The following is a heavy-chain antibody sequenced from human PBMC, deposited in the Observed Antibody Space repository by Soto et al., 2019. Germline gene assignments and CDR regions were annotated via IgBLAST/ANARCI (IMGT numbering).Heavy chain of an antibody. CDR2: IKQDGSEK. J-gene: IGHJ4*02. V-gene: IGHV3-7*03. D-gene: IGHD5-18*01. CDR1: GFTFSSYW. CDR3: ARLEWIQLWLPFDY. Sequence: PVGSLRLSCAASGFTFSSYWMSWVRQAPGKGLEWVANIKQDGSEKYYVDSVKGRFTISRDNAKNSLYLQMNSLRAEDTAVYYCARLEWIQLWLPFDYWGQGTLVTVSS.